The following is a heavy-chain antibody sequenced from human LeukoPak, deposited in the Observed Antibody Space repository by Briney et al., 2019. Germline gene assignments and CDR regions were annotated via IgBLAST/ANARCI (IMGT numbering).Heavy chain of an antibody. CDR1: GYTFTSYY. Sequence: GASVKVSCKASGYTFTSYYMHWVRQAPGQGLEWMGIINPSGGSTSYAQKFQGRVTMTRDMSTSTVYMELSSLRSEDTAVYYCARGGVTTVTTSAFDIWGQGTMVTVSS. CDR2: INPSGGST. V-gene: IGHV1-46*01. J-gene: IGHJ3*02. CDR3: ARGGVTTVTTSAFDI. D-gene: IGHD4-17*01.